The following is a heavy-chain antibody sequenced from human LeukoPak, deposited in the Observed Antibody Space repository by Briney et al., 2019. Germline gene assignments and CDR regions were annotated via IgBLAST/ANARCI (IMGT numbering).Heavy chain of an antibody. D-gene: IGHD2-15*01. Sequence: GASVKVSCKASGYTFTSYDINWVRQATGQGLEWMGWMNPNSGNTGYAQKFQGRLTMTRDMSTSTVYMELSSLRSEDTAVYYCAREGYCSGGSCYSFDYWGQGTLVTVSS. V-gene: IGHV1-8*01. CDR1: GYTFTSYD. J-gene: IGHJ4*02. CDR3: AREGYCSGGSCYSFDY. CDR2: MNPNSGNT.